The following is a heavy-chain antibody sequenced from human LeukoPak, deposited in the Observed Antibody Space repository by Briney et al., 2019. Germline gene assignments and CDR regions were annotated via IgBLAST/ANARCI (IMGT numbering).Heavy chain of an antibody. V-gene: IGHV1-2*02. Sequence: ASVKVSCKASGYTFTGYYMHWVRQAPGQGLEWMGWINPNSGGTNYVQQFLGRVTMTRDTSASTAYMELRSLKSDDTAVYYCARESNGGYGFDYWGQGTLVTVAS. CDR1: GYTFTGYY. CDR3: ARESNGGYGFDY. D-gene: IGHD5-12*01. CDR2: INPNSGGT. J-gene: IGHJ4*02.